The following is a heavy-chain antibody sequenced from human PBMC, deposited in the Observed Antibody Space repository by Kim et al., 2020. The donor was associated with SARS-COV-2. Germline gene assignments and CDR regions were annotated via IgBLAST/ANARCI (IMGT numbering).Heavy chain of an antibody. CDR3: ARAPKLWQGGFDY. D-gene: IGHD3-10*01. Sequence: SETLSLTCAVSGGSISSSNWWSWVRQPPGKGLEWIGEIYHSGSTNYNPSLKSRVTISVDKSKNQFSLKLSSVTAADTALYYCARAPKLWQGGFDYWGQGTLVTVSS. J-gene: IGHJ4*02. CDR2: IYHSGST. CDR1: GGSISSSNW. V-gene: IGHV4-4*02.